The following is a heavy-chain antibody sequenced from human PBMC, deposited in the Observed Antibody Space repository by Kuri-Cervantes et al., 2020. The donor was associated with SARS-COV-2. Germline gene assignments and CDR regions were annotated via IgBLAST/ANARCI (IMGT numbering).Heavy chain of an antibody. J-gene: IGHJ4*02. CDR1: GGSISSGDYY. V-gene: IGHV4-30-4*01. D-gene: IGHD3-16*01. CDR3: ARKGWGGYFDY. Sequence: SETLSLTCTVSGGSISSGDYYWSWIRQPPGKGLEWIGYIYYSGSTYYNPSLKSRVTISVDMSKNQFSLKLSSVTAADTAVYYCARKGWGGYFDYWGQGTLVTVSS. CDR2: IYYSGST.